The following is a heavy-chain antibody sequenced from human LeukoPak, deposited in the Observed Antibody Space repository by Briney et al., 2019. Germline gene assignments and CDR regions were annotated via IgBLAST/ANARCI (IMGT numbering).Heavy chain of an antibody. D-gene: IGHD4-17*01. V-gene: IGHV4-39*01. CDR3: ARRATVTTLGGDAFDI. J-gene: IGHJ3*02. Sequence: PSETLSLTCTVSGGSISSSSYYWGWIRQPPGKGLEWIGSIYYSGSTYYNPSLKSRVTISVDTSKNQFSLKLSSVTAADTAVYYCARRATVTTLGGDAFDIWGQGTMVTVSS. CDR2: IYYSGST. CDR1: GGSISSSSYY.